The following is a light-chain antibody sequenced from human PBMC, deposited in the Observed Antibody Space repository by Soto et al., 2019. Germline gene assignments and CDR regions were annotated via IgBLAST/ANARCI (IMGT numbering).Light chain of an antibody. V-gene: IGKV1-39*01. CDR1: QTISTY. CDR2: DAS. CDR3: LQDYGDSWT. Sequence: DIQMTQSPSSLSASVGDRVTITCRASQTISTYLNWYQQKPGKAPRLLIYDASSLQSGVPSRFSGSGSGTEFTLTISSLQPEDFASYYCLQDYGDSWTFGQGTKVDIK. J-gene: IGKJ1*01.